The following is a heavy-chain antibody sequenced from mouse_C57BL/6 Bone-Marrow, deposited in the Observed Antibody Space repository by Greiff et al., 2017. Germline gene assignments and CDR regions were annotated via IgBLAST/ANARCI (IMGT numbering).Heavy chain of an antibody. CDR1: GYTFTSYW. J-gene: IGHJ1*03. Sequence: QVQLQQPGTELVKPGASVKLSCKASGYTFTSYWMHWVKQRPGQGLEWIGNINPSNGGTNYNEKFKSKATLTVDKSSSTASMQLSSLTSEDSAVYYCAREGSMITTVRYFDVWGTGTTVTVSS. V-gene: IGHV1-53*01. D-gene: IGHD2-4*01. CDR2: INPSNGGT. CDR3: AREGSMITTVRYFDV.